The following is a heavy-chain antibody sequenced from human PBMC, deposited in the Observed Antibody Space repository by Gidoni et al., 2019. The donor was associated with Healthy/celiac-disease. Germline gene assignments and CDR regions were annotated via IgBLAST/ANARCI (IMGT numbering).Heavy chain of an antibody. Sequence: EVQLVESGGGLVQPGGSLRLSCAASGFTVSSNYMSWVRQAPGKGLEWVSVIYSGGSTYYADSVKGRFTISRDNSKNTLYLQMNSLRAEDTAVYYCASPGYYDSSDAPFYWGQGTLVTVSS. V-gene: IGHV3-66*02. CDR1: GFTVSSNY. CDR2: IYSGGST. CDR3: ASPGYYDSSDAPFY. J-gene: IGHJ4*02. D-gene: IGHD3-22*01.